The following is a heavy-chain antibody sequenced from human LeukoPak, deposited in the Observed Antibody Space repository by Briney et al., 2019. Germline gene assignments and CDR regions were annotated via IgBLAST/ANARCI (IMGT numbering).Heavy chain of an antibody. CDR1: GYTFTNYG. V-gene: IGHV1-18*01. J-gene: IGHJ5*02. D-gene: IGHD6-19*01. CDR2: INSYTGNT. CDR3: AGSSGWLSP. Sequence: PEASVKVSCKASGYTFTNYGFSWVRQAPGQGLEWMGWINSYTGNTNYAQKFQGRVTMTTDTSTTTAYMELRSLRSDDTAVYFCAGSSGWLSPWGQGTLVTVSS.